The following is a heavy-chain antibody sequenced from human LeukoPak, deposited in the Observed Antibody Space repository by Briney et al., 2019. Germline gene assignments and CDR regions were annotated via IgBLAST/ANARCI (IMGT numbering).Heavy chain of an antibody. CDR1: GGSISSGDYY. D-gene: IGHD1-26*01. V-gene: IGHV4-61*08. Sequence: PSETLSLTCTVSGGSISSGDYYWSWIRQPPGKGLEWIGYIYYSGNTNYNPSLKSRVTISVDTSKNQFSLKLSSVTAADTAVYYCARLQSGRYYFYSDYWGQGTLVTVSS. CDR3: ARLQSGRYYFYSDY. J-gene: IGHJ4*02. CDR2: IYYSGNT.